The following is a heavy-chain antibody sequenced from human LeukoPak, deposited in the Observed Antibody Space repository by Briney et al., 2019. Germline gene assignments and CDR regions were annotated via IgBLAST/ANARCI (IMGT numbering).Heavy chain of an antibody. CDR3: AKDTRYCGGDCYFDY. J-gene: IGHJ4*02. CDR2: IWYDGSNK. CDR1: GFTFSSYG. V-gene: IGHV3-33*06. D-gene: IGHD2-21*02. Sequence: GRSLRLSCAASGFTFSSYGMHWVRQAQGKGLEWVAVIWYDGSNKYYADSVKGRFTISRDNSKNTLYLQMNSLRAEDTAVYYCAKDTRYCGGDCYFDYWGQGTLVTVSS.